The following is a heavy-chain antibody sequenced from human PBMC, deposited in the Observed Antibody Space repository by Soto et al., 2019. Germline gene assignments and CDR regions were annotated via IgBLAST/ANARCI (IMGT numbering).Heavy chain of an antibody. D-gene: IGHD3-9*01. CDR1: GCTFSEYS. J-gene: IGHJ5*02. CDR2: ISSDGDIT. Sequence: GSLRLSCSASGCTFSEYSMHWVRQAPGKGLQYVSTISSDGDITYYADSVKGRFTISRDNSNNTLYLQINSLRPEDTAVYYCVKVSTFYDILTGYYSTNFFDPWGQGTLVTVS. CDR3: VKVSTFYDILTGYYSTNFFDP. V-gene: IGHV3-64D*06.